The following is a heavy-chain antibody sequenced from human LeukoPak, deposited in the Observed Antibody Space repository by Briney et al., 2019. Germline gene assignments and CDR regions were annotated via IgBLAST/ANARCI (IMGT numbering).Heavy chain of an antibody. Sequence: GGSLRLSCAASGFTFSDYYMSWIRQAPGKGLEWVSYISSSGSTIYYADSVKGRFTISRDNAKNSLYLQMNSLRDEDTAVYYCARDRAYYYDSSGYYYFDHWGQGTPVTVSS. V-gene: IGHV3-11*01. CDR3: ARDRAYYYDSSGYYYFDH. J-gene: IGHJ4*02. CDR1: GFTFSDYY. D-gene: IGHD3-22*01. CDR2: ISSSGSTI.